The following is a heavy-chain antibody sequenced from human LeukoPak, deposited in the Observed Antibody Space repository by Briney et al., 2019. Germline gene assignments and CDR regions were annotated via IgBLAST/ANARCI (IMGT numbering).Heavy chain of an antibody. CDR2: FYSSGST. V-gene: IGHV4-4*07. D-gene: IGHD2/OR15-2a*01. CDR1: GGSITTYS. J-gene: IGHJ5*02. CDR3: ARDFTSKNWFDT. Sequence: SETLSLTCTVFGGSITTYSWSWIRQPAGRGLEWIGRFYSSGSTAYSPSLKSRVTMSVDTSKNQVSLKLSSVTAADTAIYYCARDFTSKNWFDTWGQGTLVTVSS.